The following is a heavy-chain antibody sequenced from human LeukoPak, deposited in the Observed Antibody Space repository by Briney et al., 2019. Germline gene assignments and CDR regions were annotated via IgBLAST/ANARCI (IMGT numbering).Heavy chain of an antibody. CDR2: ISSSGRTI. V-gene: IGHV3-11*01. CDR1: GFTFSDYY. J-gene: IGHJ1*01. CDR3: ARACRENSGYPPEYFQH. D-gene: IGHD3-22*01. Sequence: GGSLRLSCAASGFTFSDYYMSWIRQAPGKGLEWVSYISSSGRTIYYADSVKGRFTVSRDNAKNSVYLQMNSLRAEDTAVYYCARACRENSGYPPEYFQHWGQGTLVTVSS.